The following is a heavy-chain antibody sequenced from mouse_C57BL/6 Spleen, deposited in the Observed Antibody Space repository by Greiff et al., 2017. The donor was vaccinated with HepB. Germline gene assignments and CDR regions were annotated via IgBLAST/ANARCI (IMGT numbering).Heavy chain of an antibody. Sequence: VQLHQSGPELVKPGASVKISCKASGYTFTDYYMNWVKQSHGKSLEWIGDINPNNGGTSYNQKFKGKATLTVDKSSSTAYMELRSLTSEDSAVYYCARGNYYYGTWGTGTTVTVSS. D-gene: IGHD1-1*01. J-gene: IGHJ1*03. CDR3: ARGNYYYGT. CDR1: GYTFTDYY. V-gene: IGHV1-26*01. CDR2: INPNNGGT.